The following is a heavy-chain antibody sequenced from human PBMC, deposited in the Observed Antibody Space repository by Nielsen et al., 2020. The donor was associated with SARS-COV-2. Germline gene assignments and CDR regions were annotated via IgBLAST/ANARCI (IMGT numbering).Heavy chain of an antibody. CDR3: ARGRYCSSTSCHNWFDP. V-gene: IGHV4-30-4*01. Sequence: SETLSLTCTVSGDSISRGDFYWSCIRQPPGKGLEWITYIYHSGSTYYNPSLKSRVSISVDTSKNQFSLKLSSVTAADTAVYYCARGRYCSSTSCHNWFDPWGQGTLVTVSS. D-gene: IGHD2-2*01. CDR1: GDSISRGDFY. J-gene: IGHJ5*02. CDR2: IYHSGST.